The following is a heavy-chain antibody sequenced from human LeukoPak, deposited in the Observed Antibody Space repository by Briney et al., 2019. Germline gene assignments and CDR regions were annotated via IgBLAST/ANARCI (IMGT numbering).Heavy chain of an antibody. D-gene: IGHD6-13*01. J-gene: IGHJ6*03. CDR1: GYPLTELS. Sequence: ASVKVSCKVSGYPLTELSMHWVRQAPGKGLEWMGGFDPEDGETIYAQKFQGRVTMTRNTSISTAYMELSSLRSEDTAVYYCARHRSIRSRYYYYYIDVWGKGTTVTISS. CDR3: ARHRSIRSRYYYYYIDV. CDR2: FDPEDGET. V-gene: IGHV1-24*01.